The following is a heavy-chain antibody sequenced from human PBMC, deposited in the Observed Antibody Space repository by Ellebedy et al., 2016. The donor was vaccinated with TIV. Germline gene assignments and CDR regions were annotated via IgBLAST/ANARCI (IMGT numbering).Heavy chain of an antibody. D-gene: IGHD6-19*01. CDR2: ISGSGGST. J-gene: IGHJ6*02. CDR1: GFTFSSYA. CDR3: ARASQWLDPSNGMDV. Sequence: PGGSLRLSCAASGFTFSSYAMSWVRQAPGKGLEWVSAISGSGGSTYYADSVKGRFTISRDNAKNSLYLQMNSLRDEDTAVYYCARASQWLDPSNGMDVWGQGTTVTVSS. V-gene: IGHV3-23*01.